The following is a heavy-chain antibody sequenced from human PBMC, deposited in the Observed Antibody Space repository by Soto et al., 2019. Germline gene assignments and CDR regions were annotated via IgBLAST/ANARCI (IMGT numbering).Heavy chain of an antibody. J-gene: IGHJ4*02. CDR3: AIRHDSTSYINY. CDR2: IYYSGST. CDR1: GGSFSGYY. V-gene: IGHV4-59*08. Sequence: PSETLSLTCAVYGGSFSGYYWSWIRQPPGKGLEWIGNIYYSGSTNYNPSLKSRVTISVDPSKNQFSLKLSSVTAADTAVYYCAIRHDSTSYINYWGQGTLVTVSS. D-gene: IGHD3-22*01.